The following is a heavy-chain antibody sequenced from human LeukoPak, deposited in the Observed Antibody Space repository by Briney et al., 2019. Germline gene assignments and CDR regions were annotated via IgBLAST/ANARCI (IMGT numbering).Heavy chain of an antibody. J-gene: IGHJ4*02. Sequence: SETLSLTCTVSGGSTSSSSYYWGWIRQPPGKGLEWIGSIYYSGSTYYNPSLKSRVTISVDTSKNQFSLKLSSVTAADTAVYYCARHIVGATKVFDYWGQGTLVTVSS. V-gene: IGHV4-39*01. D-gene: IGHD1-26*01. CDR2: IYYSGST. CDR1: GGSTSSSSYY. CDR3: ARHIVGATKVFDY.